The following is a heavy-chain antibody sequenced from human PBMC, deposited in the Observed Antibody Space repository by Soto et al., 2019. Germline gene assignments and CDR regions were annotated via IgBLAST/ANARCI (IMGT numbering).Heavy chain of an antibody. CDR3: ASRDPGTSVDY. V-gene: IGHV4-4*02. J-gene: IGHJ4*02. CDR2: IYRTGST. D-gene: IGHD1-7*01. Sequence: PSETLSLTCAVSGGSFTSNNWWTWVRQPPGQGLEWIGEIYRTGSTNYNPSLKSRVTISLDKSENQFSLKVTSLTAADTAVYYCASRDPGTSVDYWGQGALVTVSS. CDR1: GGSFTSNNW.